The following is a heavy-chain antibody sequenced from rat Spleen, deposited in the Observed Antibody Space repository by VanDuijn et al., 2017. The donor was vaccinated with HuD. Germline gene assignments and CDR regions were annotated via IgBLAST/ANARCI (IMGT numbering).Heavy chain of an antibody. CDR3: TRGSLGSGRLNWFVY. CDR1: GFTFSDYN. CDR2: ISTGGGVT. Sequence: EVQLVESGGGLVQPGRSLKLSCAASGFTFSDYNMAWVRQTPTKGLEWVASISTGGGVTHYRDSVRGRFTISRDNTKNTLYLQMNSLTSEDTATYYCTRGSLGSGRLNWFVYWGQGTLVTVSS. D-gene: IGHD4-6*01. J-gene: IGHJ3*01. V-gene: IGHV5S23*01.